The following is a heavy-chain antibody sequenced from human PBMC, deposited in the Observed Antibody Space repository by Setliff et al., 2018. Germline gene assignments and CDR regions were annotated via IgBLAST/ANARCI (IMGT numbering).Heavy chain of an antibody. V-gene: IGHV4-39*01. Sequence: PSETLSLTCIVSGASINSSTFFWGWIRQPPGKGLEWIGSIYYSGTTYYNPTVRSRVTISVDTSKNQSSLKLSSVTAADTAVYFCARRPYQHYDSSGYSVNYYMDVWGKGTTVTVSS. CDR1: GASINSSTFF. CDR2: IYYSGTT. CDR3: ARRPYQHYDSSGYSVNYYMDV. J-gene: IGHJ6*03. D-gene: IGHD3-22*01.